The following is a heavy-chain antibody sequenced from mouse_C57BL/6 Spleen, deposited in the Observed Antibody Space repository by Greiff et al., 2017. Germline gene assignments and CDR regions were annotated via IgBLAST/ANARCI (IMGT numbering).Heavy chain of an antibody. CDR1: GYTFTSYW. CDR3: ARSTHYYGSSLFAY. V-gene: IGHV1-52*01. J-gene: IGHJ3*01. CDR2: IDPSDSDT. Sequence: QVQLQQSGAELVRPGSSVKLSCKASGYTFTSYWMHWVKQRPIQGLEWIGNIDPSDSDTHYNQKFKDKATLTVDKSSSTAYMQLSSLTSEDSAVYYCARSTHYYGSSLFAYWGQGTLVTVSA. D-gene: IGHD1-1*01.